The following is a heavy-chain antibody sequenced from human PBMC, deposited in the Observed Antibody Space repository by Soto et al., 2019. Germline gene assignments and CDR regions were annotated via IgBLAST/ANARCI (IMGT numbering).Heavy chain of an antibody. CDR1: GGSISSGDYY. CDR2: IYYSGST. V-gene: IGHV4-61*08. D-gene: IGHD4-4*01. J-gene: IGHJ3*02. Sequence: SETLSLTCTVSGGSISSGDYYWSWIRQPPGKGLEWIGYIYYSGSTNYNPSLKSRVTISVDTSKNQFSLKLSSVTAADTAVYYCARVPSDYSDAFDIWGQGTMVTVSS. CDR3: ARVPSDYSDAFDI.